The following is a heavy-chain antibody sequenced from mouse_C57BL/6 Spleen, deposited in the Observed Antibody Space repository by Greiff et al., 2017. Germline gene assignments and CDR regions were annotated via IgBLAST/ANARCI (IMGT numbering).Heavy chain of an antibody. J-gene: IGHJ1*03. D-gene: IGHD1-1*01. CDR2: IHPNSGST. Sequence: VQLQQPGAELVKPGASVKLSCKASGYTFTSYWMHWVKQRPGQGLEWIGMIHPNSGSTNYNEKFKSKATVTVDKSSSTTYLQLSLLTSEDAAVYYCACISTVVAPNWYFDVWGTGTTVTVSS. V-gene: IGHV1-64*01. CDR1: GYTFTSYW. CDR3: ACISTVVAPNWYFDV.